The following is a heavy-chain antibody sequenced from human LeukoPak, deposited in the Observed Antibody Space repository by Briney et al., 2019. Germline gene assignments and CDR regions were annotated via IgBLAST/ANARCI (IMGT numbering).Heavy chain of an antibody. J-gene: IGHJ1*01. D-gene: IGHD1-26*01. CDR3: AKWAEVGATPTEYFQH. CDR2: IKQDGSKK. CDR1: GFPFSSYW. Sequence: GGSLRLSCVASGFPFSSYWMTWVRQAPGKGLEWVANIKQDGSKKSYVDSVKGRFTISRDNSKNTLYLQMNSLRAEDTAVYYCAKWAEVGATPTEYFQHWGQGTLVTVSS. V-gene: IGHV3-7*03.